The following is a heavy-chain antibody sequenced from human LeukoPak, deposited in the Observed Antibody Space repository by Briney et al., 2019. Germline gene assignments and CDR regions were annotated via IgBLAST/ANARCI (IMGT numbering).Heavy chain of an antibody. V-gene: IGHV3-23*01. J-gene: IGHJ6*02. D-gene: IGHD1-26*01. Sequence: GGSLRLSCAASGFTFNNYAMNWVRQAPGKGLEWVSSISSSDNSIYYADSVKGRFTISRDNSKNILYLQMNSLRAEDTAVYHCAKCIGGSTYYSAMDVWGQGTTVTVSS. CDR1: GFTFNNYA. CDR3: AKCIGGSTYYSAMDV. CDR2: ISSSDNSI.